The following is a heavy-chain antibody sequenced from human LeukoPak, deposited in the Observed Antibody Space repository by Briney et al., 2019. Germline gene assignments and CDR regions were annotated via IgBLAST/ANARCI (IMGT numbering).Heavy chain of an antibody. V-gene: IGHV3-20*04. CDR3: ARSASWGFSYFDY. Sequence: PGGSLRLSCEASGFSVDDYGLRWDRQAPGKGLEWVSGINWDGDNTDYTDSVKGRFTISRDNAKNSLYLQMNSLRAEDTALYYCARSASWGFSYFDYWGQGTLVTVSS. CDR2: INWDGDNT. J-gene: IGHJ4*02. D-gene: IGHD2-2*01. CDR1: GFSVDDYG.